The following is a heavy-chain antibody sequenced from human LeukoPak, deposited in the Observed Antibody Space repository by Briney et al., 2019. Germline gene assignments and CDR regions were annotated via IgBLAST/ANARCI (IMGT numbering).Heavy chain of an antibody. CDR2: MSYDGSNK. Sequence: PGGSLRLSCAASGFTFSSYAMHWVRQAPGKGLEWVAVMSYDGSNKYYADSVKGRFTISRDNSKNTLYLQMNSLRAEDTAVYYCARVYFDSTYYFDYWGQGTLVTVSS. CDR3: ARVYFDSTYYFDY. V-gene: IGHV3-30-3*01. J-gene: IGHJ4*02. CDR1: GFTFSSYA. D-gene: IGHD3-22*01.